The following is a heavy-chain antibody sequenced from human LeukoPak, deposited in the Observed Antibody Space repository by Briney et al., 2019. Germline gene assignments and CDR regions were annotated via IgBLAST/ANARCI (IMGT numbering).Heavy chain of an antibody. CDR1: GGSFSGYY. Sequence: SETLSLTCAVYGGSFSGYYRGWIRQPPGKGLEWIGEINHSGTTNYNPSLKSRVTISIDMSKNQFSLNLISVTAADTAVYYCARGGVWQLAHFDYWGQGTLVTVSS. V-gene: IGHV4-34*01. J-gene: IGHJ4*02. D-gene: IGHD6-13*01. CDR2: INHSGTT. CDR3: ARGGVWQLAHFDY.